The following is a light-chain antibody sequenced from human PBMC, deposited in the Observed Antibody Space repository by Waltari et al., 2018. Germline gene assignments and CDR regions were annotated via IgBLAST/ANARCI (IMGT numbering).Light chain of an antibody. J-gene: IGKJ4*01. CDR2: KAS. V-gene: IGKV1D-16*01. CDR3: LQYRGSPLT. Sequence: DIQMTQSPSSLSASVGDTVTITCRASQSVSSWLDWYQQKAGKAPKLLIYKASSLQSGVPSRFSGSGSGTEFTLTISSLQPEDFATYFCLQYRGSPLTFGGGTKVEIK. CDR1: QSVSSW.